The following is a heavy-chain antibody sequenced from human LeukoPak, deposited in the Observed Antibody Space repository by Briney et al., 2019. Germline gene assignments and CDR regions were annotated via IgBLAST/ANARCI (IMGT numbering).Heavy chain of an antibody. CDR1: GFTVSSYY. J-gene: IGHJ4*02. V-gene: IGHV3-53*01. Sequence: PGGSLRLSCAASGFTVSSYYMSWVRQPPGKGLEWVSIIYSGGSTYYADSVKGRFTISRDSSKNTLYLQMNSLRAEDTAVYYCARAQDTAMVYYFDSWGQGTLVTVSS. CDR3: ARAQDTAMVYYFDS. D-gene: IGHD5-18*01. CDR2: IYSGGST.